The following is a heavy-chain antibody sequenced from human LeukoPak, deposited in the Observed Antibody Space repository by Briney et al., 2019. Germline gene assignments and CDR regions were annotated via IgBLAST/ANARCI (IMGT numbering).Heavy chain of an antibody. CDR2: ISAYNGNT. J-gene: IGHJ4*02. D-gene: IGHD2-15*01. CDR3: ARGRLVVVVAATHRYFDY. V-gene: IGHV1-18*01. CDR1: GYTFTSYG. Sequence: ASVKVSCKASGYTFTSYGISWVRQAPGQGLEWMGWISAYNGNTNYAQKLQGRVTMTTDTSTSTAYMELRSLRSDDTAVYYCARGRLVVVVAATHRYFDYWGQGTLVTVSS.